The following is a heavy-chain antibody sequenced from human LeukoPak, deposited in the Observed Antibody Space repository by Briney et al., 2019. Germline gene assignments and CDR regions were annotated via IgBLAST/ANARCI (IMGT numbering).Heavy chain of an antibody. CDR2: IKQDGSEK. CDR1: GFTFSSYW. J-gene: IGHJ6*03. D-gene: IGHD2-2*01. Sequence: PGGSLRLSCAASGFTFSSYWMSWVRQAPGKGLEWVVNIKQDGSEKYYVDSVKGRFTISRDNAKNSLYLQMNSLRAEDTAVYYCARGTEVPAAHYYYYYYMDVWGKGTTVTVSS. CDR3: ARGTEVPAAHYYYYYYMDV. V-gene: IGHV3-7*01.